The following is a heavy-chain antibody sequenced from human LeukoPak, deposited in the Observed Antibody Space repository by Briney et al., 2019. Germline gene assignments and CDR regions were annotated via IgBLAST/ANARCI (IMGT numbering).Heavy chain of an antibody. Sequence: GGSLRLSCAASGFTFSSYSMNWVRQAPGKGLEWVSSISSSSSYIYYADSVKGRFTISRDNAKNSLYLQMNSLKTEDMAVYYCTTTYYDILTGYYTFDYWGQGTLVTVSS. CDR3: TTTYYDILTGYYTFDY. V-gene: IGHV3-21*04. D-gene: IGHD3-9*01. J-gene: IGHJ4*02. CDR2: ISSSSSYI. CDR1: GFTFSSYS.